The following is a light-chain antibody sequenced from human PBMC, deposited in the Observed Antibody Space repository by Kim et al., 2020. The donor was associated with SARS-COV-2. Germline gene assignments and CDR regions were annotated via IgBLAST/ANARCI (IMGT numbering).Light chain of an antibody. V-gene: IGKV2-24*01. Sequence: QPASISCRSSLNHVHGNGNTYLSWLHRRTGQPPRLLIYEPSNRFSGVPDRYSGSEAGTDCTLKISRVGAEDVVVYYCMQATQFPHTFGQGTKLEI. J-gene: IGKJ2*01. CDR2: EPS. CDR1: LNHVHGNGNTY. CDR3: MQATQFPHT.